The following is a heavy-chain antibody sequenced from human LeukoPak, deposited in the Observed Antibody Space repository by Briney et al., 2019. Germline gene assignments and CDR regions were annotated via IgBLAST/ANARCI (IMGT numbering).Heavy chain of an antibody. J-gene: IGHJ4*02. CDR2: VSHDGSTK. D-gene: IGHD3-10*01. V-gene: IGHV3-30*04. CDR1: GFAFSIYA. Sequence: PERSLRLSCAASGFAFSIYAIHWVRQAPGKGLEWAAVVSHDGSTKFYADSVKGRFTISRDNSKYTLYLQMNSLRAEDTAVYYCAKGGSGSYYKIPFDYWGQGTLVTVSS. CDR3: AKGGSGSYYKIPFDY.